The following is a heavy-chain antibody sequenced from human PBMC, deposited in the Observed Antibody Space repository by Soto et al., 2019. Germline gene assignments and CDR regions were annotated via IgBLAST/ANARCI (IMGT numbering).Heavy chain of an antibody. J-gene: IGHJ4*02. CDR3: ARVGNSYGYYFDY. CDR1: GGSISSYY. CDR2: IYYSGST. Sequence: SETLSLTCTVSGGSISSYYWSWIRQPPGKGLEWIGYIYYSGSTNYNPSLKSRVTISVDTSKNQFSLKLSSVTAADTAVYYCARVGNSYGYYFDYWGQGTLVTVSS. D-gene: IGHD5-18*01. V-gene: IGHV4-59*12.